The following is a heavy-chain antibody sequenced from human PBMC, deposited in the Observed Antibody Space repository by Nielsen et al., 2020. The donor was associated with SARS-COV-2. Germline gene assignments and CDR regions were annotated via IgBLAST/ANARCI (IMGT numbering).Heavy chain of an antibody. CDR3: ARETLDHTSSFVDH. D-gene: IGHD3-10*01. CDR1: GFTFSNFA. Sequence: GESLKISCAASGFTFSNFAMHWVRQVPGKGLEWLAIISYGGDNEHYADSVKGRFTVSRDNSKDTLHLQMSSLNPEDTAVYFCARETLDHTSSFVDHWGQGTLVTVSS. CDR2: ISYGGDNE. J-gene: IGHJ5*02. V-gene: IGHV3-30-3*01.